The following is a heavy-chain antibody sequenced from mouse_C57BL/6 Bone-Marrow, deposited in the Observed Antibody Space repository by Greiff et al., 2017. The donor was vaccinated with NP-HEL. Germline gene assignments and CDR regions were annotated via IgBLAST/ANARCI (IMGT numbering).Heavy chain of an antibody. CDR1: GFSLTSYG. V-gene: IGHV2-2*01. CDR3: AGYLLFAY. D-gene: IGHD2-3*01. J-gene: IGHJ3*01. CDR2: IWSGGST. Sequence: VKVVESGPGLMQPSQSLSITCTVSGFSLTSYGVHWVRQSPGKGLEWLGVIWSGGSTDYNAAFISRLSISKDNSKSQVFFKMNSLQADDTAIYYCAGYLLFAYWGQGTLVTVSA.